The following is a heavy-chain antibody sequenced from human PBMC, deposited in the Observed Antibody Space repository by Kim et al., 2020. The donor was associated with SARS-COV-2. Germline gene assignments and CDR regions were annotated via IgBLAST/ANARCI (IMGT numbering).Heavy chain of an antibody. CDR1: GFTFSSYA. J-gene: IGHJ6*02. D-gene: IGHD2-2*01. V-gene: IGHV3-33*06. CDR2: IWYDGSNK. CDR3: AKDGFRSGDRGYCSSTSCPYYYGMDV. Sequence: GGSLRLSCAASGFTFSSYAMHWVRQAPGKGLEWVAVIWYDGSNKYYADSVKGRFTISRDNSKNTLYLQMNSLRAEDTAVYYCAKDGFRSGDRGYCSSTSCPYYYGMDVWGQGTTVTVSS.